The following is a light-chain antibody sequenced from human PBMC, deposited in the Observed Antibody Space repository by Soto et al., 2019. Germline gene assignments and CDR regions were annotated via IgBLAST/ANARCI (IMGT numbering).Light chain of an antibody. CDR1: SSDVGSYNL. J-gene: IGLJ1*01. V-gene: IGLV2-23*01. Sequence: QSALTRPASVSGSPGQSITISCTGTSSDVGSYNLVSWYQQHPGKAPKLMIYEGSKRPSGVSNRFSGSKSGNTASLTISGLQAEDEADYYCCSYAGSDYVFGTGTKV. CDR3: CSYAGSDYV. CDR2: EGS.